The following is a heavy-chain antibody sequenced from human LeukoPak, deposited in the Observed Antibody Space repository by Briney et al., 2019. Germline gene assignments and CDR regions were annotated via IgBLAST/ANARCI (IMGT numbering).Heavy chain of an antibody. CDR1: GFSFNNYA. CDR2: LRGGGET. CDR3: AKANWVSNADAVW. D-gene: IGHD1-1*01. Sequence: GGSLRLSCAASGFSFNNYAMSWVRQAPARGPEWVSSLRGGGETFYADSVKGRFTLSRDDSRNTVYLQLNNLRVEDTAIYYCAKANWVSNADAVWWGQGTQVTVSS. V-gene: IGHV3-23*01. J-gene: IGHJ4*02.